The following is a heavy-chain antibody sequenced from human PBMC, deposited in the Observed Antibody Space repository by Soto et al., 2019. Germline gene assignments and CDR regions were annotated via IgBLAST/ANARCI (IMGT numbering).Heavy chain of an antibody. D-gene: IGHD3-9*01. CDR2: ISAYNGNT. CDR3: ARGSVRYFDWLFAGDYYGMDV. V-gene: IGHV1-18*01. Sequence: GASVKVSCKASGYTFTSYGISWVRQAPGQELEWMGWISAYNGNTNYAQKLQGRATMTTDTSTSTAYMELRSLRSDDTAVYYCARGSVRYFDWLFAGDYYGMDVWGQGTTVTVSS. J-gene: IGHJ6*02. CDR1: GYTFTSYG.